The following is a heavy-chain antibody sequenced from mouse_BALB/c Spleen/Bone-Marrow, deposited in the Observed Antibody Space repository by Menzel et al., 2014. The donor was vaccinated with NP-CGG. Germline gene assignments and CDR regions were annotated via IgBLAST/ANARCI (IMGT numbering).Heavy chain of an antibody. J-gene: IGHJ2*01. CDR1: GYSITSGYS. V-gene: IGHV3-1*02. CDR2: IHCNNNT. Sequence: EVQLVESGPDLVKPSQSLSLTCTVTGYSITSGYSWHWIRQFPGNKLEWMGYIHCNNNTNYNPSLRSRISITRDTSENQFCLQLNSVTTEATATYYCARVYGSRDYWGQGTTLTVSS. D-gene: IGHD1-1*01. CDR3: ARVYGSRDY.